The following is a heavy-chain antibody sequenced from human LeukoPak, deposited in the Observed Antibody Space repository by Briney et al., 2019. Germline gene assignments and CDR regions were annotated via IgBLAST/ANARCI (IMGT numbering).Heavy chain of an antibody. CDR1: GYTFTSYG. CDR2: ISAYNGNT. J-gene: IGHJ4*02. V-gene: IGHV1-18*01. Sequence: ASVKVSCKASGYTFTSYGISWVRQAPGQGLEWMGWISAYNGNTNYAQKLQGRVTMTTDTSTGTAYMELRSLRSDDTAVYYRARACSGGSCYDQVDYWGQGTLVTVSS. D-gene: IGHD2-15*01. CDR3: ARACSGGSCYDQVDY.